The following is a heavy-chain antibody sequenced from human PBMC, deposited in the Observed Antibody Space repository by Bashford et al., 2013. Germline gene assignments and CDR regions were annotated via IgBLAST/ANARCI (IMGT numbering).Heavy chain of an antibody. J-gene: IGHJ4*02. Sequence: ASVKVSCKVSGYTLTELSMHWVRQAPGKGLEWMGGFDPEDGETIYAQKFQGRVTMTEDTSTDTAYMELSSLRSEDTAVYYCATGEGGWYRFDYWGQGTLVTVSS. D-gene: IGHD6-19*01. CDR3: ATGEGGWYRFDY. CDR1: GYTLTELS. V-gene: IGHV1-24*01. CDR2: FDPEDGET.